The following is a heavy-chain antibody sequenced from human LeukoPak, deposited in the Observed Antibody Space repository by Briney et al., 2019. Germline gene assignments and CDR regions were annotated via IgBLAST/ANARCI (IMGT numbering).Heavy chain of an antibody. CDR1: GFSFSFYW. Sequence: GGSLRLSCAASGFSFSFYWMHWVRQAPGKGPVWVSRIKTDGSIADYADSVKGRFTISRDNAKNTLYLQMNSLRAEDTAVYYCARDLGNSSSWYISGYFDYWGQGTLVTVSS. CDR2: IKTDGSIA. CDR3: ARDLGNSSSWYISGYFDY. V-gene: IGHV3-74*01. J-gene: IGHJ4*02. D-gene: IGHD6-13*01.